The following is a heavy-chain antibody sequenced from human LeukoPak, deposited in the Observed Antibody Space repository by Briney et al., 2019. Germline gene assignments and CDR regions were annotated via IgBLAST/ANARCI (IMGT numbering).Heavy chain of an antibody. CDR1: GGSISSGDYN. CDR2: TCYSGSA. J-gene: IGHJ3*01. Sequence: SETLSLTCTVSGGSISSGDYNWSWNPQPPGKGLEWIAYTCYSGSANYNPTLRIHVTISIDTSKNQFSLQLTSVTAADTAVYYCARIPARSCTSSSCPDFRGGFDVWGQGTLVTVSS. CDR3: ARIPARSCTSSSCPDFRGGFDV. D-gene: IGHD2-2*01. V-gene: IGHV4-30-4*08.